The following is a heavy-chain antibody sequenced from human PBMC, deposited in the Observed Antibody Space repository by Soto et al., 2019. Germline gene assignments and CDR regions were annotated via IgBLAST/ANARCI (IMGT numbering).Heavy chain of an antibody. J-gene: IGHJ4*02. D-gene: IGHD4-17*01. Sequence: GGSLRLSCTASGFTFSDYYMSWIRQAPGKGLEWLAYISGSGSTTYYTDSVKGRFAISRDNARTSLYLQINSLRVEDSAVYYCTRSTLTYFEFWGQGTLVTVSS. CDR3: TRSTLTYFEF. V-gene: IGHV3-11*01. CDR2: ISGSGSTT. CDR1: GFTFSDYY.